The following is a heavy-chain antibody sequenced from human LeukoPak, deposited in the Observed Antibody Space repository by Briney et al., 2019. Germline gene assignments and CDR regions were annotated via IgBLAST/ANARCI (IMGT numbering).Heavy chain of an antibody. CDR2: IYSHGNNK. Sequence: GGSLRLSCAASGFTFSAYGMHWVRQAPGKGLEWVALIYSHGNNKYFVDSVKGRFTISRDNSKNTLYLQMNNLRAEDTALYYCARDRLYGGDYVDSWGQGTLVTVSS. V-gene: IGHV3-33*01. CDR1: GFTFSAYG. D-gene: IGHD3-16*01. J-gene: IGHJ4*02. CDR3: ARDRLYGGDYVDS.